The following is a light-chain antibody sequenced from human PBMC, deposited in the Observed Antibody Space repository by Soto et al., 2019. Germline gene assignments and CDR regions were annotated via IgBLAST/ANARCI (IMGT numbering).Light chain of an antibody. CDR3: QERSIWPPSFT. CDR2: GAS. V-gene: IGKV3-15*01. Sequence: ETVMTQSPATLSLSPGERATLSCRASQSVSSKLVWYQQKPGQAPRFLIYGASTRATGIPARFRGSGSGTEFTLTIDSLQSEDFAVYYCQERSIWPPSFTFGPGTKV. CDR1: QSVSSK. J-gene: IGKJ3*01.